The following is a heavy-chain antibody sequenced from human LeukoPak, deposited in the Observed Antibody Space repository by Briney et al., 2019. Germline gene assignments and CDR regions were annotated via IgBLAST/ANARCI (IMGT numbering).Heavy chain of an antibody. V-gene: IGHV3-48*01. CDR3: ARDRWGFDY. J-gene: IGHJ4*02. Sequence: PGGSLRLSCAASGFTFSSYSMNWVRQAPGKGLEWVSYISSSSSTIYYADSVKGRFTISRDNAKNSLYLQMNSLRAGDTAVYYCARDRWGFDYWGQGTLVTVSS. CDR1: GFTFSSYS. CDR2: ISSSSSTI. D-gene: IGHD5-24*01.